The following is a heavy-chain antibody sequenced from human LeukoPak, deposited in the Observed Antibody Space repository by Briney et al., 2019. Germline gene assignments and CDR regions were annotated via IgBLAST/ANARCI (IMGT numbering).Heavy chain of an antibody. CDR2: ISSSSSYI. CDR3: AKDGAPYCSGGTCYSAADY. J-gene: IGHJ4*02. CDR1: GFPFSSYS. V-gene: IGHV3-21*01. D-gene: IGHD2-15*01. Sequence: GGSLRLSCAAFGFPFSSYSMNWVRQAPGKGLEWVSSISSSSSYIYYADSVKGRFTISRDNTKNSLYLQMNSLRAEDTAVYYCAKDGAPYCSGGTCYSAADYWGQGILVTVSS.